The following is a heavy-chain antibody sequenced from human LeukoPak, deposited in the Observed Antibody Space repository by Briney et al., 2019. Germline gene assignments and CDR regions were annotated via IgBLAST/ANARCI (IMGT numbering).Heavy chain of an antibody. Sequence: GGSLRLSCAASGFTFSSYAMSWVRQAPGKGLEWVANIKQDGSEKYYVDSVRGRVTISRDNAKNSLYLQMNSLRAEDTAVYHCARGYSNYGYTFDMWGQGTMVTVSS. V-gene: IGHV3-7*01. J-gene: IGHJ3*02. CDR2: IKQDGSEK. CDR3: ARGYSNYGYTFDM. D-gene: IGHD4-11*01. CDR1: GFTFSSYA.